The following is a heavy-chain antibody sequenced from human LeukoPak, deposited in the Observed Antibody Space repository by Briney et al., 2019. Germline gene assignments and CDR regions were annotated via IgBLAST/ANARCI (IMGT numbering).Heavy chain of an antibody. CDR3: ARPKVSGYFDY. D-gene: IGHD3-3*01. V-gene: IGHV3-11*04. CDR1: GFTFGDYY. CDR2: MTNSGGTI. J-gene: IGHJ4*02. Sequence: PGGSLRLSRAASGFTFGDYYMSWIRQAPGKGLEWVSYMTNSGGTIYYADSVKGRFTISRDNAKNSLYLQMNSLRAEDAAVYYCARPKVSGYFDYWGQGTLVTVSS.